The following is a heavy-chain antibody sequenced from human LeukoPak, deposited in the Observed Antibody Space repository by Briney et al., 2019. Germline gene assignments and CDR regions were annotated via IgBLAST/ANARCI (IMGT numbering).Heavy chain of an antibody. V-gene: IGHV4-61*02. Sequence: SETLSLTCSVSGGSISSGSFYWSWIRQPAGKGLEWIGRIYTSGSTSYNPSLNSRVSISVDTSKNQFSLKLSSVTAADTAVYYCARVMRMVRGVGEASFDYWGQGTLVTVSS. CDR1: GGSISSGSFY. CDR3: ARVMRMVRGVGEASFDY. D-gene: IGHD3-10*01. J-gene: IGHJ4*02. CDR2: IYTSGST.